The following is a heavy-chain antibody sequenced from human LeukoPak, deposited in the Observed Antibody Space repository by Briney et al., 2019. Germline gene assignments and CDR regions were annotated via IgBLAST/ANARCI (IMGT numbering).Heavy chain of an antibody. V-gene: IGHV3-53*01. J-gene: IGHJ5*02. Sequence: PGGSLRLSCAASGFTVSSNYMSWVRQAPGKGLEWVSVIYSGGSTYYADSVKGRFTISRDNSKNTLYLQMNGRRAEDTAVYYSARGTATVTPSGQRTLVTAS. CDR3: ARGTATVTP. D-gene: IGHD5-18*01. CDR2: IYSGGST. CDR1: GFTVSSNY.